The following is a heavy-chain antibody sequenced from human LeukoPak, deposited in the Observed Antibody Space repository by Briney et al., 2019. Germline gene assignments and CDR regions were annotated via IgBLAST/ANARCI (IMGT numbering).Heavy chain of an antibody. D-gene: IGHD6-6*01. CDR2: INHSGST. J-gene: IGHJ5*02. CDR3: AGLARLVYWFDP. Sequence: PSETLSLTCAVYGGSFSGYYWSWIRQPPGKGLEWIGEINHSGSTNYNPSLKSRVTISVDTSKNQFSLKLSSVTAADTAVYYCAGLARLVYWFDPWGQGTLVTVSS. V-gene: IGHV4-34*01. CDR1: GGSFSGYY.